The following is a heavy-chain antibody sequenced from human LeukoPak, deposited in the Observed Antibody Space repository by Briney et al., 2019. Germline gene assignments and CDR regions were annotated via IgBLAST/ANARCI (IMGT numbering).Heavy chain of an antibody. J-gene: IGHJ4*02. D-gene: IGHD3-10*01. CDR2: INPNSGGT. CDR3: AGVAYYGSGSYYTNSDY. V-gene: IGHV1-2*02. CDR1: GYTFTGYY. Sequence: GASVKVSCKASGYTFTGYYMHWVRQAPGQGLEWMGWINPNSGGTNYAQKFQGRVTMTRDTSISTAYMELSRLRSDDTAVYYCAGVAYYGSGSYYTNSDYWGQGTLVTVSS.